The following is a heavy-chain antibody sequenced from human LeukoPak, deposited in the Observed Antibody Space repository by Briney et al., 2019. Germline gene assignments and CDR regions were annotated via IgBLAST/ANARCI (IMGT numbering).Heavy chain of an antibody. CDR1: GYTFTNYY. D-gene: IGHD2-15*01. CDR3: ASGYCSGGSCYRFDY. CDR2: IDPNTGGT. J-gene: IGHJ4*02. V-gene: IGHV1-2*04. Sequence: ASVKVSCKTSGYTFTNYYIHWVRQAPGQGLEWMGRIDPNTGGTKSAKNFQGWVTMTRDTSISTAYMELSRLRSDDTAVYYCASGYCSGGSCYRFDYWGQGTLATVSS.